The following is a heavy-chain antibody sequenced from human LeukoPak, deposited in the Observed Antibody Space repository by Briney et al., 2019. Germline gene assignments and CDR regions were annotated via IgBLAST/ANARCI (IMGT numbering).Heavy chain of an antibody. CDR3: AKEPPTRIAAAGTEDI. CDR2: ISWDGDTT. J-gene: IGHJ3*02. Sequence: GGSLRLSCAASGFTFEDYLMHWVRQAPGKGLEWVSLISWDGDTTYYADSVKGRFTISRDNSKNTLYLQMNSLRAEDTAVYYCAKEPPTRIAAAGTEDIWGQGTMVTVSS. V-gene: IGHV3-43*01. CDR1: GFTFEDYL. D-gene: IGHD6-13*01.